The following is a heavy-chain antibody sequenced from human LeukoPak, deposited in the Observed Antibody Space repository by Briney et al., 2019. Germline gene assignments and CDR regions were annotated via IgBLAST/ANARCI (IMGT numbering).Heavy chain of an antibody. Sequence: PSETLSLTCAVYGGSFSGYYWSWIRQPPGKGLEWIGEINHSGSTNYNPSLKSRVTISVDTSKNQFSLKLSSVTAADTAVYYCARQIMDIWDDYVWGSFDYWGQGTLVTVSS. D-gene: IGHD3-16*01. CDR1: GGSFSGYY. CDR2: INHSGST. J-gene: IGHJ4*02. V-gene: IGHV4-34*01. CDR3: ARQIMDIWDDYVWGSFDY.